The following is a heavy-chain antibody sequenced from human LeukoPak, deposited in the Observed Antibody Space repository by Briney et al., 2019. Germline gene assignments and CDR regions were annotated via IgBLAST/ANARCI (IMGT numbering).Heavy chain of an antibody. CDR2: ISSSGSTI. V-gene: IGHV3-48*04. Sequence: PGGSLRLSCAASGFTFSSYWMHWVRQAPGKGLEWVSYISSSGSTIYYADSVKGRFTISRDNAKNSLYLQMNSLRAEDTAVYYCAELGITMNGGVWGKGTTVTISS. J-gene: IGHJ6*04. CDR1: GFTFSSYW. CDR3: AELGITMNGGV. D-gene: IGHD3-10*02.